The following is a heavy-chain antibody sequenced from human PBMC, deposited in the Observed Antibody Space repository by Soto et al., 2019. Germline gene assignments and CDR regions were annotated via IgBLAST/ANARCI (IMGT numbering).Heavy chain of an antibody. V-gene: IGHV1-24*01. CDR1: GYTLTELS. J-gene: IGHJ5*02. CDR2: FDPEDGET. Sequence: ASVKVSCKVSGYTLTELSMHWVRQAPGKGLEWMGGFDPEDGETIYAQKFQGRVTMTEDTSTDTAYMELSSLRSEDTAVYYCATGRESWDPDCSSTSCYTKKTINNWFDPWGQGTLVTVSS. CDR3: ATGRESWDPDCSSTSCYTKKTINNWFDP. D-gene: IGHD2-2*02.